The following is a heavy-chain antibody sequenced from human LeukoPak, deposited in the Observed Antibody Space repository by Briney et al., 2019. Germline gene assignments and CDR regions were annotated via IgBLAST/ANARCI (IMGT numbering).Heavy chain of an antibody. CDR2: ISGSGDSA. CDR3: AKIVVPGAIDY. CDR1: GFTFRSYA. Sequence: GGSLRLSCAASGFTFRSYAMSWVRQAPGKGLEWVSSISGSGDSAYFAASVKGRFTISRDNSKNTLYLQMSSLRAEDTAVYYCAKIVVPGAIDYWGQGTLVTVSS. J-gene: IGHJ4*02. V-gene: IGHV3-23*01. D-gene: IGHD2-2*01.